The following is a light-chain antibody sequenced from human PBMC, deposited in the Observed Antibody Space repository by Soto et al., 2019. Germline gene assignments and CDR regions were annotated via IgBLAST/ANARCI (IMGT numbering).Light chain of an antibody. CDR2: ATS. CDR3: QYFDYPQWT. J-gene: IGKJ1*01. CDR1: QIGSGNY. Sequence: ELVLTQSPGTLSLSPGDSAALSCKASQIGSGNYLSWYQQKSGQAPRLLIYATSTRAPGIPDRFRGSGSATDFSLIISRLEPEDSAVYYCQYFDYPQWTFGRGTKVDI. V-gene: IGKV3-20*01.